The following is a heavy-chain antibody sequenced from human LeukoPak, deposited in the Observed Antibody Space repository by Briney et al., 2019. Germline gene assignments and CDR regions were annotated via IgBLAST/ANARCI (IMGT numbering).Heavy chain of an antibody. CDR1: GFTLSSYA. Sequence: PGGSLRLSCAASGFTLSSYAMSWVRQAPGKGLEWVSSISASGGSTNYADSVKGRFTISRDNSKKTVSLEMSSLTAADTGVYYCAKDGAQYSSGPECDPRGQGALVTVSP. J-gene: IGHJ5*02. CDR3: AKDGAQYSSGPECDP. V-gene: IGHV3-23*01. D-gene: IGHD6-19*01. CDR2: ISASGGST.